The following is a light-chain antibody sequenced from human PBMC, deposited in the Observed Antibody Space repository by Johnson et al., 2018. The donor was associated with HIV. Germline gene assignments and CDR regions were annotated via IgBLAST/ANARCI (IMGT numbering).Light chain of an antibody. V-gene: IGLV1-51*01. CDR1: RSTIGNNY. CDR2: DNN. Sequence: QSALTQPPSVSSAPGQKVTISCSGGRSTIGNNYVSWYQQLPGTAPKLLIYDNNQRPSGIPDRFSGSKSGTSATLGITGLQTGDEADYYCGTWDSSLSAGGVFGTGTNVTVL. CDR3: GTWDSSLSAGGV. J-gene: IGLJ1*01.